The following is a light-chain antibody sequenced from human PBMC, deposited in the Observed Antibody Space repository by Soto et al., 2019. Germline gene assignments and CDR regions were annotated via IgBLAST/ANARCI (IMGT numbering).Light chain of an antibody. V-gene: IGKV1-17*01. J-gene: IGKJ1*01. CDR2: AAS. CDR3: LQHNSYPRT. CDR1: QSITSY. Sequence: IQMTQSPSPLSASVGDRVTITCRASQSITSYLSWYQQQPGKAPKLLIYAASSLQSGVPSRFSGSGSGTEFSLTISSLQPEDFATYYCLQHNSYPRTFGQGTKVDIK.